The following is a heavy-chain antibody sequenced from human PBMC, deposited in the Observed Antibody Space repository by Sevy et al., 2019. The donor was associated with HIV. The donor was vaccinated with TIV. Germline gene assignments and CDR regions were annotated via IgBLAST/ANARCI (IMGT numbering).Heavy chain of an antibody. D-gene: IGHD2-2*01. V-gene: IGHV4-61*02. CDR1: GGSISSGSYY. CDR2: IYTSGST. Sequence: SETLSLTCTVSGGSISSGSYYWSWIRQPAGKGLEWIGSIYTSGSTNYNPSLKSRVTISVDTSKNQFSLKLSSVTAADTAVYYCAREGSTWAGWFDPWGQGTLVTVSS. J-gene: IGHJ5*02. CDR3: AREGSTWAGWFDP.